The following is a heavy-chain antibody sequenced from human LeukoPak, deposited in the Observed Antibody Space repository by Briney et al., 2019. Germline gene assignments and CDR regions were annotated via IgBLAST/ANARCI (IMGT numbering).Heavy chain of an antibody. D-gene: IGHD3-22*01. Sequence: SETLSLTCAVSGVSISSSNWWHWVRQPPGKGLEWIGEIYHSGSTNYNPSLKSRVTISVDKSKNQFSLKLSSVTAADTAMYYCAGWAYDSSGYRLDYWGQGTLVTVSS. V-gene: IGHV4-4*02. CDR2: IYHSGST. CDR3: AGWAYDSSGYRLDY. CDR1: GVSISSSNW. J-gene: IGHJ4*02.